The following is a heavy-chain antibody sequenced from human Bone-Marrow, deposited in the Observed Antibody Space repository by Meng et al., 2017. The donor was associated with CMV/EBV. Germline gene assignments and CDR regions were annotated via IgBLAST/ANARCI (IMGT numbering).Heavy chain of an antibody. J-gene: IGHJ4*02. CDR1: GFTVSSNY. CDR2: IYSGGST. CDR3: AKDGAYGYSSSWYPLAY. V-gene: IGHV3-53*01. Sequence: GESLKISCAASGFTVSSNYMSWVRQAPGKGLEWVSVIYSGGSTYYADSVKGRFTISRDNSKNTLYLQMNSLRAEDTAVYYCAKDGAYGYSSSWYPLAYWGPGTLVTGSS. D-gene: IGHD6-13*01.